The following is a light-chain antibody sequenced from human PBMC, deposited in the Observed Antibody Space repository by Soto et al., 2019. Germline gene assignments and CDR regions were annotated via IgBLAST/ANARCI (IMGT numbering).Light chain of an antibody. V-gene: IGKV1-17*03. CDR2: AAS. CDR3: LQHNAYPWT. CDR1: QDISDY. J-gene: IGKJ1*01. Sequence: DIQITQSPSAMSASVGERVTRTCRASQDISDYLAWFQQKPGKVPKRLIYAASNLQSGVPSRFSGSGSGTEFALTISRLQPEDFATYYCLQHNAYPWTFGQGTKVDIK.